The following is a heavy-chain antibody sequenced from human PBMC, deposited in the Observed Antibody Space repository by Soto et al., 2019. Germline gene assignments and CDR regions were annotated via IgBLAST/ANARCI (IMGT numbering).Heavy chain of an antibody. V-gene: IGHV3-23*01. Sequence: GSLRLSCAASGFAFSSYAMSWVRQAPGKGLEWVSAISGSGGNTYYADSVKGRFTISRDNSKNTLYLQMNSLRAEDTAVYYCAKGTCSSGSCYKLDYWGQGTLVTVSS. CDR1: GFAFSSYA. J-gene: IGHJ4*02. CDR3: AKGTCSSGSCYKLDY. D-gene: IGHD2-15*01. CDR2: ISGSGGNT.